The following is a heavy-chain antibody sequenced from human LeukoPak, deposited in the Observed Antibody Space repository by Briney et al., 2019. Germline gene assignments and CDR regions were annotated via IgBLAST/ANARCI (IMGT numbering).Heavy chain of an antibody. Sequence: GASVKVSCKASGYTFTGYYMHWVRQAPGQGLEWMGWINPNSGGTNYAQKFQGRVTMTRDTSISTAYMELSRLRSDDTAVYYCARVGDYGDYDFDYWGQGTLVTVSS. D-gene: IGHD4-17*01. J-gene: IGHJ4*02. CDR1: GYTFTGYY. CDR3: ARVGDYGDYDFDY. CDR2: INPNSGGT. V-gene: IGHV1-2*02.